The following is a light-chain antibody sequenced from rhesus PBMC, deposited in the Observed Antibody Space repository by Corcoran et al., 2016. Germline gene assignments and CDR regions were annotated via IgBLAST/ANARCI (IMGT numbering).Light chain of an antibody. CDR1: ENVNNY. CDR2: AAS. CDR3: QQSYGTPLT. V-gene: IGKV1-74*01. J-gene: IGKJ4*01. Sequence: DIQMTQSPSSLSASVGDRVTITCRASENVNNYLHWYQQKPGKAPKLLIYAASTLQSGVPSRLRGSGSGTDYTFTISSLQPEEVATYYCQQSYGTPLTFGGGTKVEIK.